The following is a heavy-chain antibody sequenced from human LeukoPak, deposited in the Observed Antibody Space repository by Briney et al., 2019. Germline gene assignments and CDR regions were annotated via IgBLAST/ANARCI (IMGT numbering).Heavy chain of an antibody. V-gene: IGHV1-2*02. J-gene: IGHJ5*02. D-gene: IGHD3-10*01. CDR2: INPNSGDT. Sequence: ASVKVSCKASGYSFTGYYIHWVRQAPGQGLEWMGWINPNSGDTNYAQKFQGRVTMTRDTSISTAYMELGRLRSDETAIYYCAKSALTMVRGVLVTVWFDPWGQGTLVTVSS. CDR3: AKSALTMVRGVLVTVWFDP. CDR1: GYSFTGYY.